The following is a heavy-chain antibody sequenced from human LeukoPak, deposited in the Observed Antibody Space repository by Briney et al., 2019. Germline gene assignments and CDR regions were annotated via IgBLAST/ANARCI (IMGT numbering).Heavy chain of an antibody. V-gene: IGHV1-8*01. CDR1: GYTFTSYG. J-gene: IGHJ4*02. CDR2: MNPNSGST. D-gene: IGHD6-13*01. CDR3: AAKGIAAAAIDY. Sequence: ASVKVSCKASGYTFTSYGINWVRQATGRGFEWMGWMNPNSGSTGYSQNFQGRVTMTRNTSINTAYMEPSSLRSEDTAVYYCAAKGIAAAAIDYWGQGTLVTVSS.